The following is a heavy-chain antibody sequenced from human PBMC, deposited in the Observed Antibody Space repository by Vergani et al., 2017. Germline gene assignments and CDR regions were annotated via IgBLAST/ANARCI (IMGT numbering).Heavy chain of an antibody. CDR3: TTDIHPSSGWEDYYYYGMDV. Sequence: EVQLVESGGGLVQPGGSLKLSCAASGFTFSGSAMHWVRQAPGKGLEWVGRIKSKTDGGTTDYAAPVKGRFTISRDDSKNTLYLQMNSLKTEDTAVYYCTTDIHPSSGWEDYYYYGMDVWGQGTTVTVSS. CDR2: IKSKTDGGTT. CDR1: GFTFSGSA. D-gene: IGHD6-19*01. J-gene: IGHJ6*02. V-gene: IGHV3-15*01.